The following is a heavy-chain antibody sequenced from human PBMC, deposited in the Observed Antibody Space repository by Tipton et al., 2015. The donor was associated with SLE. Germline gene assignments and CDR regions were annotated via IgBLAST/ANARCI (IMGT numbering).Heavy chain of an antibody. D-gene: IGHD1-26*01. CDR2: ISGGGGST. CDR1: GFTFSSYA. J-gene: IGHJ6*02. V-gene: IGHV3-23*01. CDR3: ATSKMGPSQGGMDV. Sequence: GSLRLSCAASGFTFSSYAMSWVRQAPGKGLEWVSTISGGGGSTYYADSVKGRFTISRDNSKNTLYLQMNSLRVEDTAVYYCATSKMGPSQGGMDVWGQGTTVTVSS.